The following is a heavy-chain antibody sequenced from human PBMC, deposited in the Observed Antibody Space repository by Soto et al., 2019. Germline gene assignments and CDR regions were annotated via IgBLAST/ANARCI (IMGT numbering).Heavy chain of an antibody. CDR2: ISDTGAST. CDR3: AKGRGSGWAWYFDN. D-gene: IGHD6-19*01. CDR1: GFTFKESA. Sequence: EVRLLEAGGGLKQPGGSLRHSCAASGFTFKESAMNWVRQAPGKGLEWVASISDTGASTWYAESVRGRLSISRDNSKNTLYLQMNSLRGEDTAVYYCAKGRGSGWAWYFDNWGQGTLVTVSS. J-gene: IGHJ4*02. V-gene: IGHV3-23*01.